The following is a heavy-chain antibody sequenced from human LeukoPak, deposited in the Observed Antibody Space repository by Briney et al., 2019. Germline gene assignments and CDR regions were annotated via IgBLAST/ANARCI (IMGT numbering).Heavy chain of an antibody. Sequence: GASVKVSCKASGYTFTSYDINWVRQATGQGLEWMGWMNPNSGNTGYAQKFQGRVTMTRNTSISTAYMELSSLGSEDTAVYYCARGYYYDSSGYYALEYFQHWGQGTLVTVSS. CDR3: ARGYYYDSSGYYALEYFQH. D-gene: IGHD3-22*01. CDR1: GYTFTSYD. CDR2: MNPNSGNT. J-gene: IGHJ1*01. V-gene: IGHV1-8*01.